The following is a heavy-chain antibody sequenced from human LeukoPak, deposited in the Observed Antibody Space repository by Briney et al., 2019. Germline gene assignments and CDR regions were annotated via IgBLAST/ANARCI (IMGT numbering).Heavy chain of an antibody. Sequence: PSETLSLTCTVSGGSIISYYWSWIRQPPGKGLEWIGYIYYSGSTNYNPSLKSRVTISVDTSKNQFSLKLSSVTAADTAVYYCARDVRGLDYWGQGTLVTVSS. J-gene: IGHJ4*02. V-gene: IGHV4-59*12. CDR1: GGSIISYY. CDR2: IYYSGST. CDR3: ARDVRGLDY. D-gene: IGHD3-10*01.